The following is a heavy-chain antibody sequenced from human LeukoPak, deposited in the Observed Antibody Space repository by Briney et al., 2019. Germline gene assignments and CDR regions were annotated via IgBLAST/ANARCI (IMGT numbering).Heavy chain of an antibody. J-gene: IGHJ5*02. Sequence: SETLSLTCTVSGGSISSYYWSWIRQPPGKGLEWIGYIYYSGSTNYNPSLKSRVTISVDTSKNQFSLKLSSVTAADTAVYYCARHVDYYGVSSYNWFDPWGQGTLVTVSS. D-gene: IGHD3-10*01. CDR1: GGSISSYY. V-gene: IGHV4-59*08. CDR2: IYYSGST. CDR3: ARHVDYYGVSSYNWFDP.